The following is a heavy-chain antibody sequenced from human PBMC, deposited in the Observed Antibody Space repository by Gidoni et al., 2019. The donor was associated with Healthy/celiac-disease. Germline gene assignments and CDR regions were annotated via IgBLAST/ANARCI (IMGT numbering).Heavy chain of an antibody. CDR2: ISSSGSTI. D-gene: IGHD3-10*01. V-gene: IGHV3-48*03. J-gene: IGHJ3*02. CDR1: GFTFSSYE. Sequence: EVQLVESGGGLVQPGGSLRLSCAASGFTFSSYEMNWVRQAPGKGLEWVSYISSSGSTIYYADSVKGRFTISRDNAKNSLYLQMNSLRAEDTAVYYCARDRHYYGSGSYYKDAFDIWGQGTMVTVSS. CDR3: ARDRHYYGSGSYYKDAFDI.